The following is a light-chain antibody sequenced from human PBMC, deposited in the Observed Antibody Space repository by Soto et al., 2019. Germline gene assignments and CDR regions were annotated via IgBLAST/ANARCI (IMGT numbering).Light chain of an antibody. CDR1: SSNIGAGYD. V-gene: IGLV1-40*01. Sequence: QSVPTQPPSVSGAPGQRVTISCTGSSSNIGAGYDVPWYQQLPGTAPKLLIYGNNNRPSGVPDRFSGSKSGTSASLAVTGLQAEVEADYYCQSYATGLSVLYVFGTGTKVTVL. J-gene: IGLJ1*01. CDR2: GNN. CDR3: QSYATGLSVLYV.